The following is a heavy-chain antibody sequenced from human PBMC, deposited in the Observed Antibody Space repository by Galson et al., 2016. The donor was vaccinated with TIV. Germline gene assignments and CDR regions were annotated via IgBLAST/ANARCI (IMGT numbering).Heavy chain of an antibody. V-gene: IGHV3-30*18. J-gene: IGHJ6*02. D-gene: IGHD2-21*02. CDR2: ISFDGTNK. CDR1: GLSFSRNA. CDR3: AKDRGCGGDCPHYYGMDV. Sequence: SLRLSCAASGLSFSRNAMHWVRQAPGRGLEWVAVISFDGTNKYYADSVKGRLTISRDNSKNTLYLQMDSLRPEDTAMYYCAKDRGCGGDCPHYYGMDVWGQGTTVTVSS.